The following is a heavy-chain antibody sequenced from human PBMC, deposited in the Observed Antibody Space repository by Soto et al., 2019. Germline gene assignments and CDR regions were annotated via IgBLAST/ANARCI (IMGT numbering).Heavy chain of an antibody. Sequence: EVQLVESGGGLVQPGGSLRLSCAASGFTFNNYWIHWVRQAPGKGLMWVSRINGDGTTTNYADSVKGRFAISRDNAKNTVYLQMNSLRAEDTALYYCARGVRGHYGKDVWGQGTKVTVSS. CDR3: ARGVRGHYGKDV. J-gene: IGHJ6*02. V-gene: IGHV3-74*01. CDR1: GFTFNNYW. CDR2: INGDGTTT. D-gene: IGHD3-10*01.